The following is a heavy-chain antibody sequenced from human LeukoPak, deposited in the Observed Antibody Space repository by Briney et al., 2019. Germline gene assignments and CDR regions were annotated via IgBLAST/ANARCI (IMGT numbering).Heavy chain of an antibody. CDR2: ISSSSSTI. CDR3: AKCHYYYGSGSYYPAIDY. D-gene: IGHD3-10*01. Sequence: PGGSLRLSCAASGFTFSSYSMNWVRQAPGKGVEWVSYISSSSSTIYYADSVKGRFTISRDNAKNSLFLQMNSLRAEDTAVYYCAKCHYYYGSGSYYPAIDYWGQGTLVTVSS. CDR1: GFTFSSYS. V-gene: IGHV3-48*04. J-gene: IGHJ4*02.